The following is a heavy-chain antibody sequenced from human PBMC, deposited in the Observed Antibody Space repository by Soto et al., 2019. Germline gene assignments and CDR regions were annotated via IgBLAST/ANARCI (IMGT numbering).Heavy chain of an antibody. CDR2: IYPGDSDT. Sequence: PGESLKISCKGSGYSFTSYWIGSVRQMPGKGLEWMGIIYPGDSDTRYSPSFQGQVTISADKSISTAYLQWSSLKASDTAMYYCARCPMVRGYLPYYYMDVWGKGTTVTVSS. CDR1: GYSFTSYW. D-gene: IGHD3-10*01. J-gene: IGHJ6*03. V-gene: IGHV5-51*01. CDR3: ARCPMVRGYLPYYYMDV.